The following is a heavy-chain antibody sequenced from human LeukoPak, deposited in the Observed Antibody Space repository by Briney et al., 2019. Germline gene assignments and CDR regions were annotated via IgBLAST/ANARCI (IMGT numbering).Heavy chain of an antibody. J-gene: IGHJ4*02. CDR3: AKDEFNGIAVAAELDY. CDR2: LSNSGDSR. CDR1: GFTFSSYA. Sequence: GGSLRLSCAASGFTFSSYAMSWVRQAPGKGLEWVSGLSNSGDSRYYADSVQGRFTISRDNSKNTLYLQMNSLRAEDTAVYYCAKDEFNGIAVAAELDYWGQGTLVTVSS. D-gene: IGHD6-19*01. V-gene: IGHV3-23*01.